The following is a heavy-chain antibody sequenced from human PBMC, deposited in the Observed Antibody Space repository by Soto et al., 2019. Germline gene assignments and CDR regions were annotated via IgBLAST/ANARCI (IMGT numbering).Heavy chain of an antibody. V-gene: IGHV4-34*01. Sequence: SETLSLTCAVYDGSFSGYYWSWIRQPPGKGLEWIGEVNHSGSTNYNPSLKSRVTISVDTSKSQFSLKLGSVTAADTAVYYCARELTVTTFYYYYYMDVWGKGTPVTVSS. CDR1: DGSFSGYY. CDR3: ARELTVTTFYYYYYMDV. CDR2: VNHSGST. J-gene: IGHJ6*03. D-gene: IGHD4-17*01.